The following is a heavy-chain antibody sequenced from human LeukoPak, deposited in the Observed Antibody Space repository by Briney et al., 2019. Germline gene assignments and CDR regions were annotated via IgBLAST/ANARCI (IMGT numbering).Heavy chain of an antibody. CDR2: NYHSGST. V-gene: IGHV4-38-2*01. J-gene: IGHJ4*02. CDR1: GYSISSGYY. Sequence: PSETLSLTCAVSGYSISSGYYWGWIRQPPGKGLEWIGSNYHSGSTYYNPSLKSRVTISVDMSKNHFPLKLSSVTAADTAVYYCARWGREYYDILTRSYYFDYWGQGTLVTVSS. CDR3: ARWGREYYDILTRSYYFDY. D-gene: IGHD3-9*01.